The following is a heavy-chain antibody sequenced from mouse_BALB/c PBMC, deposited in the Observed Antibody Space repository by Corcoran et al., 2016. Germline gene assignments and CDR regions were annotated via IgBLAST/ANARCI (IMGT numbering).Heavy chain of an antibody. Sequence: EVQLQQSGAELVKPGASVKLSCTASGFNIKDTYMHGVKQRPEQVLEWIGRIDPANGNTKYDQKFQGKATITADTSSKTAYLQRSSLTSDDTAVYYCARHEGNYYFDYWGQGTTLTVSS. CDR1: GFNIKDTY. V-gene: IGHV14-3*02. CDR3: ARHEGNYYFDY. D-gene: IGHD2-1*01. J-gene: IGHJ2*01. CDR2: IDPANGNT.